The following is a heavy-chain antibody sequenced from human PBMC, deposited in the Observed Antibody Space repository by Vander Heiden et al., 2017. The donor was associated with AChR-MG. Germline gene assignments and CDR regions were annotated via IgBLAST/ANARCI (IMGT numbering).Heavy chain of an antibody. D-gene: IGHD1-26*01. V-gene: IGHV1-8*01. CDR1: GYSFTNYD. Sequence: QVQLVQSGAEVKKPGASVKVSCKTSGYSFTNYDIIWVRQATGQGLEWMGWMNPNSGDTGYAQNFRGRVTMTRNASTRTAYMELSGLRSEDTGVYYCARELARGGFDSGGQGTLVTVS. J-gene: IGHJ5*01. CDR2: MNPNSGDT. CDR3: ARELARGGFDS.